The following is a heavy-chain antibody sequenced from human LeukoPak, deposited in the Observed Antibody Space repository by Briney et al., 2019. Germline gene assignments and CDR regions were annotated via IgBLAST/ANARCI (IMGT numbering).Heavy chain of an antibody. CDR3: ARLDYFYDSSRYSWYFDY. CDR1: GGSFSGYY. V-gene: IGHV4-34*01. J-gene: IGHJ4*02. Sequence: SETLSLTCAVYGGSFSGYYWSWIRQPPGKGLEWIGEINHSGSTNYNPSLKSRVTISVDTSKNQFSLKLSSVTAADTAVYYCARLDYFYDSSRYSWYFDYWGQGALVTVSS. CDR2: INHSGST. D-gene: IGHD3-22*01.